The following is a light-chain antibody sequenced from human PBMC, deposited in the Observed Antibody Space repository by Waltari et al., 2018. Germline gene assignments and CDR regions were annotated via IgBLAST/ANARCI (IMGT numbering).Light chain of an antibody. CDR3: HQNHSSPRT. Sequence: DIVMTQSPDSLAVSLGERATINCKSSQSVLYSSNNKNYLAWYQQKPGQPPKLLIYWASTRETGVPYRFSGGGSGTDFTLTISSLQAEDVAVYYCHQNHSSPRTFGQGTKVELK. CDR1: QSVLYSSNNKNY. J-gene: IGKJ1*01. V-gene: IGKV4-1*01. CDR2: WAS.